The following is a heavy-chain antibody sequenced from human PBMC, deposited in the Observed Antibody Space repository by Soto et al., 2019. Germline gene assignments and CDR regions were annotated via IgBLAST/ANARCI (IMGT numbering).Heavy chain of an antibody. Sequence: LGESLKXSXKGSGYSLTSYWIGWVRQMPGKGLEWMGIIYPGDSDTRYSPSFQGQVTISADKSISTAYLQWSSLKASDTAMYYCARRVPESSSLGYCSGGSCYSSLSDWFDPWGQGTLVTVSS. CDR2: IYPGDSDT. J-gene: IGHJ5*02. D-gene: IGHD2-15*01. CDR3: ARRVPESSSLGYCSGGSCYSSLSDWFDP. CDR1: GYSLTSYW. V-gene: IGHV5-51*01.